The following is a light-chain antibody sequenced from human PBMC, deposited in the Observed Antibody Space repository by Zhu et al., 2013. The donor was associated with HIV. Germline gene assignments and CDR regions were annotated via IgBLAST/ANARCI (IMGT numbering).Light chain of an antibody. V-gene: IGKV3-11*01. CDR1: QSVTTY. CDR3: QQRSNWPLT. CDR2: DAS. Sequence: PGERATFACRASQSVTTYLAWYQQKPGQAPRLLISDASNRATGIPARFSGSGSGTDFTLTIDSLEPEDFAVYYCQQRSNWPLTFGPGTKVDIK. J-gene: IGKJ3*01.